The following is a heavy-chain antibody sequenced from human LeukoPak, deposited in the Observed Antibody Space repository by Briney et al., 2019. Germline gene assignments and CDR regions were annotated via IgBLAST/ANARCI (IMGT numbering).Heavy chain of an antibody. V-gene: IGHV4-59*01. Sequence: PSETLSLTCTVSGGSISTYWWTWIRQPPGKGLEWIGFVYYTGSANYNPSLRSRVTISVDTSKNQFSLKLTSVTAADTAVYYCARDPSHDYGDYGGDYWGQGALVTVSS. CDR1: GGSISTYW. D-gene: IGHD4-17*01. J-gene: IGHJ4*02. CDR2: VYYTGSA. CDR3: ARDPSHDYGDYGGDY.